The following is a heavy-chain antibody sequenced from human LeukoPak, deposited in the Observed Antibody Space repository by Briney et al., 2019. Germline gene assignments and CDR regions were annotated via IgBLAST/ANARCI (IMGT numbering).Heavy chain of an antibody. J-gene: IGHJ4*02. CDR2: IYSDNT. CDR3: ARVDGYDFFFDY. D-gene: IGHD3-3*01. CDR1: GFTVSSNS. V-gene: IGHV3-53*01. Sequence: PGGSLRLSCTVSGFTVSSNSMSWVRQAPGKGLEWVSFIYSDNTHYSDSVKGRFTISRDNSKNTLYLQMNSLRAEDTAVYYCARVDGYDFFFDYWGQGTLVTVSS.